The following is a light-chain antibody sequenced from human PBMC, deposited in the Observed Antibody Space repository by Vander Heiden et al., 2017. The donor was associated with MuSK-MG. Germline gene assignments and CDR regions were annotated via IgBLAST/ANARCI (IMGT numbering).Light chain of an antibody. J-gene: IGKJ1*01. CDR3: HQTYGNRRT. V-gene: IGKV1-39*01. CDR1: QSIDIY. Sequence: DIQMTQSPSSLSASVGDRVTITCRASQSIDIYLNWYHHKPGKAPKLLIYAASTLPSAVPSTFSGSESGTDFTLTISRLQPEDFSSYYCHQTYGNRRTFGQGTKVEIK. CDR2: AAS.